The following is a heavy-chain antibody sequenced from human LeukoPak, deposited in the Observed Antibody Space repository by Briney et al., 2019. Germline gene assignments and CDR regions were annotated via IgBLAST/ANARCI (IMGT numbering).Heavy chain of an antibody. J-gene: IGHJ5*02. V-gene: IGHV3-7*03. CDR3: ARDLGGDYSNYESWFDP. CDR2: INQGGSEK. CDR1: GFTFSNYW. Sequence: PGGSLRLSCAASGFTFSNYWLSWVRQAPGKGLEWVANINQGGSEKYYVDSVKGRFTISRDNAKNSLYLQMNNLRAEDTAVYYCARDLGGDYSNYESWFDPWGQGTLVTVSS. D-gene: IGHD4-11*01.